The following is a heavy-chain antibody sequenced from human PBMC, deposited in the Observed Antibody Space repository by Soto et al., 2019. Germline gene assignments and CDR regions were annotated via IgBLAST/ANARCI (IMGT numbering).Heavy chain of an antibody. V-gene: IGHV4-59*08. Sequence: LSLTCTVSGGSISSYYWSWIRQPPGKGLEWIGYIYYSGSTNYNPSLKSRVTISVDTSKNQFSLKLSSVTAADTAVYYCARRGHYYYYMDVWGKGTTVTVSS. J-gene: IGHJ6*03. D-gene: IGHD3-16*01. CDR2: IYYSGST. CDR3: ARRGHYYYYMDV. CDR1: GGSISSYY.